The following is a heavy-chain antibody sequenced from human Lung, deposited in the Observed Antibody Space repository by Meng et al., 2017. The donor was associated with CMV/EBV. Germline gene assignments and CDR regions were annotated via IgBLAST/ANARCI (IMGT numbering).Heavy chain of an antibody. CDR2: IIPIFGTA. J-gene: IGHJ6*02. Sequence: SVXVSXKASGGTFSSYAISWVRQAPGQGLEWMGGIIPIFGTANYAQKFQGRVTITTDESTSTAYMELSSLRSEDTAVYYCARGGYQLLVYYYYYGMDVWGQGXTVTVSS. V-gene: IGHV1-69*05. CDR3: ARGGYQLLVYYYYYGMDV. D-gene: IGHD2-2*01. CDR1: GGTFSSYA.